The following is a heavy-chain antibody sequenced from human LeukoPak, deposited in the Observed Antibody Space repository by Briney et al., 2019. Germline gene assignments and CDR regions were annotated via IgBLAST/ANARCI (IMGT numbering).Heavy chain of an antibody. V-gene: IGHV3-7*03. CDR1: GFALSSHW. CDR2: VNRDGSET. J-gene: IGHJ6*02. CDR3: GKNNGMDV. Sequence: GSLRLSCAASGFALSSHWMTWVRQVPGRGPEWVANVNRDGSETYYLDSVKGRFTISKDNAKNSPYLQMNSLRAEDTALYHCGKNNGMDVWAQGPTVIVSS.